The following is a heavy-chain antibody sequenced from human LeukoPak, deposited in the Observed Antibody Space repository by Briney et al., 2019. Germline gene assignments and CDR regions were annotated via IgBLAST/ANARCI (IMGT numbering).Heavy chain of an antibody. V-gene: IGHV4-39*02. Sequence: SETLFLTCSVSGRSISSAHYYSGWFRQPPGKGLEWTEGSCSSRNTYYNAPLQRRLTISIDTSKNHFSLKLSSVSAADRAVYYCARLGAGPTYCDFWSGYSSFYFDCWGQGTLVTVSS. D-gene: IGHD3-3*01. CDR2: SCSSRNT. J-gene: IGHJ4*02. CDR3: ARLGAGPTYCDFWSGYSSFYFDC. CDR1: GRSISSAHYY.